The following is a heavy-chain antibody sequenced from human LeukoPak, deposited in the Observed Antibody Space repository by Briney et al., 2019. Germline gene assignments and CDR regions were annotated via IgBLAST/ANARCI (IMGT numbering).Heavy chain of an antibody. V-gene: IGHV1-58*02. CDR1: GFTFTSSA. Sequence: SVKVSCKASGFTFTSSAMQWVRQARGQRLEWIGWIVVGSGNTNYAQKLQGRVTMTTDTSTSTAYMELRSLRSDDTAVYYCARKERLGGLDYWGQGTLVTVSS. J-gene: IGHJ4*02. CDR2: IVVGSGNT. CDR3: ARKERLGGLDY. D-gene: IGHD3-16*01.